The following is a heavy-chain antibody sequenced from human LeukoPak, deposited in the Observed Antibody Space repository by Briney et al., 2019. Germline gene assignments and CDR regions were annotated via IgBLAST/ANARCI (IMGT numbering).Heavy chain of an antibody. D-gene: IGHD6-25*01. CDR3: ARASGGYFDY. J-gene: IGHJ4*02. V-gene: IGHV3-7*01. CDR2: IKEDGSEK. CDR1: GFTFSSYW. Sequence: PGGSLRLSCAASGFTFSSYWMSWVRQAPGMGLELVANIKEDGSEKYYVDSVKGRFTLSRDNARNSLYLQLNSLRAGDTAVYYCARASGGYFDYWGQGTLATVSS.